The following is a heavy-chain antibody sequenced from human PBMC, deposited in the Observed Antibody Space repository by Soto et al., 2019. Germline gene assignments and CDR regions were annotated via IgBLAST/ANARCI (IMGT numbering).Heavy chain of an antibody. V-gene: IGHV1-69*05. J-gene: IGHJ6*02. D-gene: IGHD2-21*02. CDR1: GGTLNSYA. CDR2: IIPIFCNT. Sequence: QVQLVQSGVEVKKPGSSVKVSCKASGGTLNSYAIDWVRQAPGQGLEWMGGIIPIFCNTYYSQRLHCRVKLTRYESTRTAYRALSTLTLQDTAVYYRARGTATGSEYSFCYSGMDVWGQGTTVIVSS. CDR3: ARGTATGSEYSFCYSGMDV.